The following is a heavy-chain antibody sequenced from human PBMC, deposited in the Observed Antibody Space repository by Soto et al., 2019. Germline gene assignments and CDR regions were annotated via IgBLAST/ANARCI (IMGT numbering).Heavy chain of an antibody. CDR2: MYHTGSS. CDR3: ARKKDSSGYWD. Sequence: QVQLQESGPGLVQPSDTLSLTCAVSGYSIISNNWWAWIRQPPGKGLEWIAYMYHTGSSSYNPSFKSRVSMSLDTARNQFSLTLGSVTAEDTAVYFCARKKDSSGYWDWGQGILVTVAS. J-gene: IGHJ4*02. CDR1: GYSIISNNW. D-gene: IGHD3-22*01. V-gene: IGHV4-28*01.